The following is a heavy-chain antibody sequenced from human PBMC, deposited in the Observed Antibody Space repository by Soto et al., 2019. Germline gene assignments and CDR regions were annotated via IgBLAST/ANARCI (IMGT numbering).Heavy chain of an antibody. CDR2: ISPYDGDT. Sequence: QVQLVQSGAEVKKPVASVKVSCEASGYTFDSYGISWVRQAPGLGLEWMGWISPYDGDTNYARYLRGRATLTTYASTNTVYMELRRLGSDDTAISYCVRDCYYCVNGGHFYSGTDTFDIWGQGTMVTVSS. D-gene: IGHD3-22*01. V-gene: IGHV1-18*01. J-gene: IGHJ3*02. CDR3: VRDCYYCVNGGHFYSGTDTFDI. CDR1: GYTFDSYG.